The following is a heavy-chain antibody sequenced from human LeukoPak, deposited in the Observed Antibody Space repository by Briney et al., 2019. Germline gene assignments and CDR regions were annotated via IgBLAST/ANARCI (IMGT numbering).Heavy chain of an antibody. CDR3: WKFSGYVPEYYYYMDV. CDR2: IKSKTDGGTT. D-gene: IGHD5-12*01. Sequence: PGGSLRLSCAASGFTFSNAWMSWVRQAPGKGLEWVGRIKSKTDGGTTDYAAPVKGRFTISRDDSKNTLYLQMNSLKTEDTAVYYCWKFSGYVPEYYYYMDVWGKGTAVTVSS. V-gene: IGHV3-15*01. J-gene: IGHJ6*03. CDR1: GFTFSNAW.